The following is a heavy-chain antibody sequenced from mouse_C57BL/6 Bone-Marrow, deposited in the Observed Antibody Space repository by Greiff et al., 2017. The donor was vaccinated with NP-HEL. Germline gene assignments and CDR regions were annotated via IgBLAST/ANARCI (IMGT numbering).Heavy chain of an antibody. J-gene: IGHJ1*03. CDR3: ARDDWDWYFDV. V-gene: IGHV5-6*01. CDR1: GFTFSSYG. Sequence: EVKLVESGGDLVKPGGSLKLSCAASGFTFSSYGMSWVRQTPDKRLEWVATISSGGSYTYYPDSVKGRFTISRDNAKNTLYLQMSSLKSEDTAMYYCARDDWDWYFDVWGTGTTVTVSS. D-gene: IGHD2-4*01. CDR2: ISSGGSYT.